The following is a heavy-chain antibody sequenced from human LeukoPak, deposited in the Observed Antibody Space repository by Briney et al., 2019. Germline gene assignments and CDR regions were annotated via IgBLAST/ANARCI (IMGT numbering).Heavy chain of an antibody. V-gene: IGHV4-39*07. J-gene: IGHJ4*02. CDR1: GGSISSSSYY. D-gene: IGHD2-21*01. CDR2: GYYSGST. CDR3: ARDVAYYRGYFDY. Sequence: SETLSLTCTVSGGSISSSSYYWGWIRQPPGKGLGWIGSGYYSGSTNYSPSLKSRVTISLDTSKSQFSLKLSSVTAADTAVYYCARDVAYYRGYFDYWGQGTLVTVSS.